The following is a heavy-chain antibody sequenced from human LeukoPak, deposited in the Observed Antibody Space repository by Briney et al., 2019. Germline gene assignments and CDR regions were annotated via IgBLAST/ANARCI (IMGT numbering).Heavy chain of an antibody. CDR3: ARGPYYYDSSGYYIAYYYYYYMDV. D-gene: IGHD3-22*01. J-gene: IGHJ6*03. CDR1: GGSFSGYY. Sequence: SETLSLTCAVYGGSFSGYYRSWIRQPPGKGLEWIGSIYHSGSTYYNPSLKSRVTISVDTSKNQFSLKLSSVTAADTAVYYCARGPYYYDSSGYYIAYYYYYYMDVWGKGTTVTVSS. V-gene: IGHV4-34*01. CDR2: IYHSGST.